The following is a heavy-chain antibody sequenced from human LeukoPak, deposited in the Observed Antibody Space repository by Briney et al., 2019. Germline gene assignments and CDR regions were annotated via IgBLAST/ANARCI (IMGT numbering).Heavy chain of an antibody. CDR2: MNPNSGNT. Sequence: ASVKVSCKASGHTFTSYDINWVRQATGQGLEWMGWMNPNSGNTGYAQKFQGRVTMTRNTSISTAYMELSSLRSEDTAVYYCARRYSSSWYGGYYFDYWGQGTLVTVSS. CDR1: GHTFTSYD. CDR3: ARRYSSSWYGGYYFDY. J-gene: IGHJ4*02. D-gene: IGHD6-13*01. V-gene: IGHV1-8*01.